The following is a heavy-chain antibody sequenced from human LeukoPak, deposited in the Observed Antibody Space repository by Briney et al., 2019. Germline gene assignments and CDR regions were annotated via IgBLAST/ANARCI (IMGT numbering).Heavy chain of an antibody. CDR1: GITLTNFW. Sequence: GGSLRLSCAVSGITLTNFWMTWVRQAPGKGLEWVAKINRDGSEKYYVDSVRGRFSISRDNARNSLFLQMNSLRTEDTAVYYCATDYGRTWGQGTLVTVSS. CDR3: ATDYGRT. CDR2: INRDGSEK. D-gene: IGHD4-23*01. V-gene: IGHV3-7*01. J-gene: IGHJ4*02.